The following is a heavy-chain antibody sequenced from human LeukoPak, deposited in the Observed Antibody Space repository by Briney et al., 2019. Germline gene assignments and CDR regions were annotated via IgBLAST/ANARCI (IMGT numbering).Heavy chain of an antibody. CDR3: ARLYGSGSSRWFDP. Sequence: PSETLSLTCTVSGGSISSYYWSWIRQPPGKGLEWIGYIYYSGSTNYIPSLKSRVTISVDTSKNQFSLKLSSVTAADTAVYYCARLYGSGSSRWFDPWGQGTLVIVSS. D-gene: IGHD3-10*01. CDR2: IYYSGST. CDR1: GGSISSYY. V-gene: IGHV4-59*08. J-gene: IGHJ5*02.